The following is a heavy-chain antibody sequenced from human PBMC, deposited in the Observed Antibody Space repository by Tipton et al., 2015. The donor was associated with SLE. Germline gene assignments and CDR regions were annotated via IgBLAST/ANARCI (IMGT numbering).Heavy chain of an antibody. CDR1: GFTFSSYA. CDR3: ARRDDFWSGYYSD. Sequence: SLRLSCAASGFTFSSYAMSWVRQAPGKGLEWVSAISGSGGSTYYADSVKGRFTISRDNSKNTLYLQMNSLKASDTAMYYCARRDDFWSGYYSDWGQGTLVTVSS. CDR2: ISGSGGST. D-gene: IGHD3-3*01. J-gene: IGHJ4*02. V-gene: IGHV3-23*01.